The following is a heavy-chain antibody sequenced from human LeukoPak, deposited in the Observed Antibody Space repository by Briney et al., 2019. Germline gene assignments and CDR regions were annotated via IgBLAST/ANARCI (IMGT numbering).Heavy chain of an antibody. D-gene: IGHD3-22*01. CDR3: ARDARDYYDSSGYSPRWFDP. CDR2: IIPIFGTA. V-gene: IGHV1-69*05. CDR1: GGTFSSYA. Sequence: ASVKVSCKASGGTFSSYAISWVRQAPGQGLEWMGGIIPIFGTANYAQKFQGRVAITTDESTSTAYMELSSLRSEDTAVYYCARDARDYYDSSGYSPRWFDPWGQGTLVTVSS. J-gene: IGHJ5*02.